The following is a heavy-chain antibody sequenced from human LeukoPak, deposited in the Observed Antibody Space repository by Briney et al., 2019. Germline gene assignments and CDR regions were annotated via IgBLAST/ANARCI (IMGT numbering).Heavy chain of an antibody. D-gene: IGHD2-2*01. V-gene: IGHV3-23*01. J-gene: IGHJ4*02. CDR1: GFTFSSYT. Sequence: GGSLRLSCAASGFTFSSYTMSWVRQAPGKGLEWDSGVSGSGGSTHYADSVKGRFTISRDNSKNTLYLQMNSLRAEDTAVYYCAASLPNIVVVPATKGPFGYWGQGTLVTVSS. CDR2: VSGSGGST. CDR3: AASLPNIVVVPATKGPFGY.